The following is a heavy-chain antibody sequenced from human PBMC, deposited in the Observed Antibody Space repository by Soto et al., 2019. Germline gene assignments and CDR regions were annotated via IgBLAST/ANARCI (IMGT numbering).Heavy chain of an antibody. Sequence: SETLSLTCTVSGGSFRSYYWNWIRQPAGKGLEWLGRIFTTGTTNYSPSLKSRVSMSVDTSRNQFSLELRSVAAADTAVYYCARAGWSDNGCFEYVFYHWGQGTRGTV. V-gene: IGHV4-4*07. J-gene: IGHJ4*02. D-gene: IGHD3-3*01. CDR3: ARAGWSDNGCFEYVFYH. CDR2: IFTTGTT. CDR1: GGSFRSYY.